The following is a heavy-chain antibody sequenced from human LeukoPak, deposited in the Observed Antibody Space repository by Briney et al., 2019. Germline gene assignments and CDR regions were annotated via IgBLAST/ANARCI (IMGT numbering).Heavy chain of an antibody. CDR1: GGTFSSYA. J-gene: IGHJ4*02. Sequence: PVKVSCKASGGTFSSYAISWVRQAPGQGLEWMGRIIPIFGIANYAQKFQGRVTITADKSTSTAYMELSSLRSEDTAVYYCAAVGYSSSPGGQYYFDYWGQGTLVTVSS. V-gene: IGHV1-69*04. D-gene: IGHD6-13*01. CDR3: AAVGYSSSPGGQYYFDY. CDR2: IIPIFGIA.